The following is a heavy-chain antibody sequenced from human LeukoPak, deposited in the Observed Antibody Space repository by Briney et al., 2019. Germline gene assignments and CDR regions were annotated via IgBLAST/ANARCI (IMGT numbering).Heavy chain of an antibody. J-gene: IGHJ4*02. V-gene: IGHV4-34*01. CDR1: GGSFCGFY. CDR3: ARDRYFDY. CDR2: INHSGST. Sequence: SETLSLTCAVYGGSFCGFYWSWIGQPQGQGLEWFGNINHSGSTNYNPTLKSRVDISVDTSKSQFSLKLSSVTAADTAVYYCARDRYFDYWGQGTLVTVSS.